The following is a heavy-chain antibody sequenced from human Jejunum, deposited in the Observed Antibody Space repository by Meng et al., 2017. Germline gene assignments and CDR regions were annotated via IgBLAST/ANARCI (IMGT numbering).Heavy chain of an antibody. CDR2: IYHSGST. D-gene: IGHD5-18*01. CDR3: ARGGYYSFDY. Sequence: QVQRQESGPGLAKPSETLSLTCAASGGSISSVYWWTWVRQSPGKGLEWIGEIYHSGSTNYNPSLKSRVTISVDKSKNQFSLKLTSVTAADTAVYYCARGGYYSFDYWGQGTLVTVSS. V-gene: IGHV4-4*02. CDR1: GGSISSVYW. J-gene: IGHJ4*02.